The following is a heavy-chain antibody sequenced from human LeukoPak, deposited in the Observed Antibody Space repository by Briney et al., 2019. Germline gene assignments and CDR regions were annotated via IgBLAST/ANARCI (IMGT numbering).Heavy chain of an antibody. CDR2: IWYDGSKK. CDR3: AKGLSYGSNWFDP. Sequence: GGSLRLSCAASGFTFSSHGMHWVRQAPGKGVEGVALIWYDGSKKNYADSVKGRFTISRDDSKSTLYLQINSLRAEDTAVYYCAKGLSYGSNWFDPWGRGTLVTVSS. V-gene: IGHV3-33*06. J-gene: IGHJ5*02. D-gene: IGHD5-18*01. CDR1: GFTFSSHG.